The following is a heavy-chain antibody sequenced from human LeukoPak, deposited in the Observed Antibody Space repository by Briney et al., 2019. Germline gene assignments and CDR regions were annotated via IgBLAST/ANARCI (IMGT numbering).Heavy chain of an antibody. J-gene: IGHJ4*02. Sequence: KPSETLSLTCAVYGGSLSGYYWSWIRQPPGKGLEWIGEINHSGSTSYNPSLKSRVTISVDTSKNQFSLKLSSVTAADTAVYYCARVNLGVPAASSFDYWGQGTLVTVSS. CDR3: ARVNLGVPAASSFDY. D-gene: IGHD2-2*01. CDR1: GGSLSGYY. V-gene: IGHV4-34*01. CDR2: INHSGST.